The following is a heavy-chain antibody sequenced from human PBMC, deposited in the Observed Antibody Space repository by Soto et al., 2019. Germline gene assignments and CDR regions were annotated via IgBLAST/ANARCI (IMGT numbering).Heavy chain of an antibody. V-gene: IGHV4-4*02. Sequence: SETLSLTCAVSGASIGSIGSTNWWNWVRQPPGKGLEWIGEVFHTGTANYNPSLMNRVIISVDKSKNQFSLKLNSVTAADTAVYYCGDPPAGYWAQRTLVTVSS. CDR2: VFHTGTA. CDR1: GASIGSIGSTNW. CDR3: GDPPAGY. J-gene: IGHJ4*02.